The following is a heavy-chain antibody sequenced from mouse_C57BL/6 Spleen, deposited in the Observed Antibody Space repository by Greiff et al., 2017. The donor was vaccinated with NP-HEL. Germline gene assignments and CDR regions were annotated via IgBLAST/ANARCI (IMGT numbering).Heavy chain of an antibody. V-gene: IGHV1-55*01. J-gene: IGHJ4*01. D-gene: IGHD3-2*02. Sequence: QVQLQQPGAELVKPGASVKMSCKASGYTFTSYWITWVKQRPGQGLEWIGDIYPGSGSTNYNEKFKSKATLTVDTSSSTAYMQLSSLTSEDSAVYYWARGQGELRHWDYYAMDYWGQGTSVTVSS. CDR2: IYPGSGST. CDR1: GYTFTSYW. CDR3: ARGQGELRHWDYYAMDY.